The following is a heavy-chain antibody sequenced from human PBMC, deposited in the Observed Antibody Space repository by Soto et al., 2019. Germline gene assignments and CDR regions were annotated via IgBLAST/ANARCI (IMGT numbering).Heavy chain of an antibody. V-gene: IGHV1-24*01. D-gene: IGHD3-10*01. CDR1: GYTLTELS. Sequence: ASVKVSCKVSGYTLTELSMHWVRQAPGKGLEWMGGFDPEDGETIYAQKFQGRVTMTEDTSTDTAYMELSSLRSEDTAVYYCVSHRITMVRGVITKPLFDYWGQGTLVTVSS. CDR2: FDPEDGET. J-gene: IGHJ4*02. CDR3: VSHRITMVRGVITKPLFDY.